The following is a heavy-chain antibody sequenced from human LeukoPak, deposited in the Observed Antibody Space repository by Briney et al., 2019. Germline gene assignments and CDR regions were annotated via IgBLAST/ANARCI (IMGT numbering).Heavy chain of an antibody. CDR1: GFTFSSYG. J-gene: IGHJ6*04. CDR3: ASLLDYYGSGSYYPTSGMDV. D-gene: IGHD3-10*01. CDR2: IWYDGSNK. Sequence: GRSLRLSCAASGFTFSSYGMHWVRQAPGKGLEWVAVIWYDGSNKYYADSVKGRFTISRDNSKNTLYLQMNSLRAEDTAVYYRASLLDYYGSGSYYPTSGMDVWGNGTTVTVSS. V-gene: IGHV3-33*01.